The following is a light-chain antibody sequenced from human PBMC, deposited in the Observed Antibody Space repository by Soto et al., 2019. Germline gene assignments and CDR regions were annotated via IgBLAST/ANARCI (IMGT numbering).Light chain of an antibody. J-gene: IGKJ4*01. CDR3: QQRSDWPT. V-gene: IGKV3-11*01. Sequence: EIVLTQSPATLSLSPGERATLSCRASQSVSSYLAWYQQKPGQAPRLLIYDASKSATGIPARFSGSGSVTDFTLTNSSLDPEDFAVDYCQQRSDWPTVGGGTKVEIK. CDR2: DAS. CDR1: QSVSSY.